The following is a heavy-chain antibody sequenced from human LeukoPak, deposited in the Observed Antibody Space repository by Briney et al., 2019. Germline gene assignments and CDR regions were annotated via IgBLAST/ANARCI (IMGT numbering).Heavy chain of an antibody. J-gene: IGHJ4*02. CDR2: ISGSGGST. CDR1: GFTFSSYA. V-gene: IGHV3-23*01. D-gene: IGHD4-23*01. CDR3: AKIDYGGNGDY. Sequence: GGSLRLSCAASGFTFSSYAMSWVRQAPGKGLEWVSAISGSGGSTYYADSVKGRFTISRDNSKNTLYLQMDSLRAEDMAVYYCAKIDYGGNGDYWGQGTLVTVSS.